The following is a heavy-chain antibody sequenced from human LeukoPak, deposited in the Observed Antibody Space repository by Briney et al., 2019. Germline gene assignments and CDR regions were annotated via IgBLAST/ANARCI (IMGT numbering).Heavy chain of an antibody. V-gene: IGHV1-58*01. J-gene: IGHJ1*01. D-gene: IGHD5-12*01. CDR2: IVVGRGDT. CDR1: EFTFSSSA. Sequence: SVKVSCKASEFTFSSSAVQWVRQPREQRLEWIGWIVVGRGDTNYAQKFQERVTITRDMSTSTAYMELSSLTSEDTAVYYCAAGSSHSDYAGQHWGLGTLVTVSS. CDR3: AAGSSHSDYAGQH.